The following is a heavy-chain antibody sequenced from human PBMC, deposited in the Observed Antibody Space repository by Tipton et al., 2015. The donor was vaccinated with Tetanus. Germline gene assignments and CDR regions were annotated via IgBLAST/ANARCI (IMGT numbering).Heavy chain of an antibody. J-gene: IGHJ4*02. V-gene: IGHV4-38-2*01. Sequence: TLSLTCVVPGYSISSGYYWGWIRQPPGKGPEWIASIYRSGSASYNPSLKSRVTISVDTSKNQFSLNPSSLTAADTAVYYCARVPPLATVYFDYWGQGTLVTVSS. CDR3: ARVPPLATVYFDY. CDR1: GYSISSGYY. CDR2: IYRSGSA. D-gene: IGHD5-24*01.